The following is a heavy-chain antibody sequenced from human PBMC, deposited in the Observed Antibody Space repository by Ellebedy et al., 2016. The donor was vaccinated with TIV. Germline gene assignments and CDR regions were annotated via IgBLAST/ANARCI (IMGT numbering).Heavy chain of an antibody. D-gene: IGHD4-17*01. CDR2: IKSKTDGGTT. V-gene: IGHV3-15*01. Sequence: GGSLRLSXAASGFTFSNAWMSWVRQAPGKGLEWVGRIKSKTDGGTTDYAAPVKGRFTISRDDSKNTLYLQMNSLKTEDTAVYYCTTESQDLYGDLPLRGYWGQGTLVTVSS. J-gene: IGHJ4*02. CDR3: TTESQDLYGDLPLRGY. CDR1: GFTFSNAW.